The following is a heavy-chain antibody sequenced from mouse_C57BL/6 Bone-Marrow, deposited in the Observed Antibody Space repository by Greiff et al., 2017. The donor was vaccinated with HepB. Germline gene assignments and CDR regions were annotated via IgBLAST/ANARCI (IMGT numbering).Heavy chain of an antibody. CDR2: ISNGGGST. CDR1: GFTFSDYY. Sequence: EVKLVESGRGLVQPGGSLKLSCAASGFTFSDYYMYWVRQTPEKRLEWVAYISNGGGSTYYPDTVKGRFTISRDNAKNTLYLQMSRLKSEDTAMYYCARPDYYGSSYGYFDVWGTGTTVTVSS. CDR3: ARPDYYGSSYGYFDV. J-gene: IGHJ1*03. V-gene: IGHV5-12*01. D-gene: IGHD1-1*01.